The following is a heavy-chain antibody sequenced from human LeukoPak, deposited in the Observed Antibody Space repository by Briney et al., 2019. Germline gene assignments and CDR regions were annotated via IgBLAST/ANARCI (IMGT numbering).Heavy chain of an antibody. V-gene: IGHV4-4*07. D-gene: IGHD3-10*01. CDR2: IFTSGIT. CDR3: ARESSGSYYNPQGYMDV. Sequence: PSETLSLTYTVSGGSISIYYWNWIRQPAGKRPEWIGRIFTSGITNYNPSLKSRVTMSVDTSKNQFSLNLSSVTAADTAVYYCARESSGSYYNPQGYMDVWGKGTTVTVSS. J-gene: IGHJ6*03. CDR1: GGSISIYY.